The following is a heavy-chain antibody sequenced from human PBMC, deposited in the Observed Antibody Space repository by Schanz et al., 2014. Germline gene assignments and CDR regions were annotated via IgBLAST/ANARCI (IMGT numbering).Heavy chain of an antibody. J-gene: IGHJ6*02. Sequence: QVQLVQSGAEVKEPGASVKVSCKPSGGTFVTFFFTWVRQAPGQGLEWMGRINPNSGGTNYAQKFQGRVTMTRDTSISTAYMELRSLRSDDTAVYYCARKVGATTRYYYHAMDVWGQGTTVTVS. V-gene: IGHV1-2*06. CDR3: ARKVGATTRYYYHAMDV. D-gene: IGHD1-26*01. CDR2: INPNSGGT. CDR1: GGTFVTFF.